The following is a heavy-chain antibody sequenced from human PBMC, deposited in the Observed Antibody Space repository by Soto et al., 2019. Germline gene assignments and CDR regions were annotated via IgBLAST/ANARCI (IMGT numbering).Heavy chain of an antibody. D-gene: IGHD2-21*01. CDR1: GGSISSYY. Sequence: SETLSLTCTVSGGSISSYYWSWIRQPPGKGLEWIGYIYYSGSTNYNPSLKSRVTISVDTSKNQFSLKLSSVTAADTAVYYCARAGPDCGGDCYETAEAFDIWGQGTMVTVSS. V-gene: IGHV4-59*01. CDR2: IYYSGST. CDR3: ARAGPDCGGDCYETAEAFDI. J-gene: IGHJ3*02.